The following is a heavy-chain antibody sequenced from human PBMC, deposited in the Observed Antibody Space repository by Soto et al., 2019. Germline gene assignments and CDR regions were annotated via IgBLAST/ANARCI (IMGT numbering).Heavy chain of an antibody. D-gene: IGHD3-3*01. Sequence: QVQLVESGGGLVKPGGSLRLSCDASGFTLRDYCMSWVRQAPGKGLEWISYISSSGTTVYYADSVKGRFTVSRDNAENSQYLQMNSLRAEDTAVYYCARALRGYYDSYYYYMDVWGKGTTVTVSS. CDR1: GFTLRDYC. V-gene: IGHV3-11*01. CDR2: ISSSGTTV. CDR3: ARALRGYYDSYYYYMDV. J-gene: IGHJ6*03.